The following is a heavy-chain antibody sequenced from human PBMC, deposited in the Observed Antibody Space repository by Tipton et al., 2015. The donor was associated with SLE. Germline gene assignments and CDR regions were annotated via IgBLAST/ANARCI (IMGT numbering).Heavy chain of an antibody. J-gene: IGHJ6*02. V-gene: IGHV4-39*07. CDR3: ARDATIFGVVNPRYHYYYGMDV. Sequence: TLSLTCTVSGGSISSSSYYWGWIRQPPGKGLEWIGSIYYSGSTYYNPSLKSRVTISVDTSKNQFSLKLSSVTAADTAVYYCARDATIFGVVNPRYHYYYGMDVWGQGTTVTVSS. D-gene: IGHD3-3*01. CDR1: GGSISSSSYY. CDR2: IYYSGST.